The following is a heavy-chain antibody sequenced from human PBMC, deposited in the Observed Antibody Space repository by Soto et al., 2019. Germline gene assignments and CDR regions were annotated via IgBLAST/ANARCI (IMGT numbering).Heavy chain of an antibody. CDR3: GRGQATFDP. J-gene: IGHJ5*02. Sequence: QIQLVQSGAEMKKPGASVKVSCKASGYTFTNYATHWVRQAPGQRLEWMGRINTANGDTIYSQNFRGRVTITRDTSASTVYLELSSLRFEDTAVYYCGRGQATFDPWGQGTLVTVSS. CDR2: INTANGDT. CDR1: GYTFTNYA. V-gene: IGHV1-3*04.